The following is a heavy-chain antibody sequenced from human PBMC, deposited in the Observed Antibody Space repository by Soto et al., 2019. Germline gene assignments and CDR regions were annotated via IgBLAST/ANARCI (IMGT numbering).Heavy chain of an antibody. CDR2: MNPNSGNT. D-gene: IGHD1-26*01. J-gene: IGHJ4*02. CDR3: ARGRHIVGATIAGY. Sequence: GASVKVSCKASGYTFTSYDINWVRQATGQGLEWMGWMNPNSGNTGYAQKFQGRVTMTRNTSISTAYMELSSLRSEDTAVYYCARGRHIVGATIAGYWGQGTVVTVS. V-gene: IGHV1-8*01. CDR1: GYTFTSYD.